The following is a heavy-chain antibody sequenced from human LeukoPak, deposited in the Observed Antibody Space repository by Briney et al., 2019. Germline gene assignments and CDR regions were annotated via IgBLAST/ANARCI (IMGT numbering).Heavy chain of an antibody. CDR1: GYTFTSYG. CDR3: ARARQRITMIVVVNWFDP. Sequence: ASVKVSCKASGYTFTSYGISWVRQAPGQGLEWMGWISAYNGNTNYAQKLQGRVTMTTDTSTSTAYMELKSLGSDDTAVYYCARARQRITMIVVVNWFDPWGQGTLVTVSS. V-gene: IGHV1-18*01. J-gene: IGHJ5*02. CDR2: ISAYNGNT. D-gene: IGHD3-22*01.